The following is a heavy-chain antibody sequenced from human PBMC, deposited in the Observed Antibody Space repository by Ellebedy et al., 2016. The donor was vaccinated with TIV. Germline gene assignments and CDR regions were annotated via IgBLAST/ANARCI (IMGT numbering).Heavy chain of an antibody. CDR3: AVSRGAGGSTWYRVDY. Sequence: AASVKVSCKASGYTFSNYDISWVRQAPGQGLEWMGWISAYEPDPNYAQKFQGRVTITADKSTSTAYMELSSLRSEETAVYYWAVSRGAGGSTWYRVDYWGQGTLVTVSS. CDR2: ISAYEPDP. D-gene: IGHD6-13*01. V-gene: IGHV1-18*04. J-gene: IGHJ4*02. CDR1: GYTFSNYD.